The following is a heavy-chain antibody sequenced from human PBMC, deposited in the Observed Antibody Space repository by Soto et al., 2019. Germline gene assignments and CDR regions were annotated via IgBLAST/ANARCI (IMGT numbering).Heavy chain of an antibody. CDR3: ARVSGYYLPDY. CDR1: GYTFTNYA. J-gene: IGHJ4*02. CDR2: INAGNGNT. Sequence: ASVKVSCKASGYTFTNYAMHWVRQAPGQRLEWMGWINAGNGNTKYSQKFQGRVTITRDTSASTAYMELSSLRPEDTAVYYCARVSGYYLPDYWGRGTLVTVSS. D-gene: IGHD5-12*01. V-gene: IGHV1-3*01.